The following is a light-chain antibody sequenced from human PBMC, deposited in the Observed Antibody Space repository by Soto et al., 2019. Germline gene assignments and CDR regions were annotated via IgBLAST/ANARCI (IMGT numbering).Light chain of an antibody. V-gene: IGKV1-5*03. J-gene: IGKJ1*01. CDR2: KAS. CDR3: QQYNSYWT. CDR1: QSITSW. Sequence: DIQMTQSPSTLSASVGARVTITCRASQSITSWLAWYQQKPGKAPKLLIYKASNLRSGVPSRFSGSGSGTEFTITISSLQPDDFATYYCQQYNSYWTFGQGTKVEIK.